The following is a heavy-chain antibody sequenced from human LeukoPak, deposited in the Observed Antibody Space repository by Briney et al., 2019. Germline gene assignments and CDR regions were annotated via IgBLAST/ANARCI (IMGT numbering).Heavy chain of an antibody. CDR3: ARDRGYGGNSDAFDI. D-gene: IGHD4-23*01. J-gene: IGHJ3*02. V-gene: IGHV3-64*04. CDR2: ITGNGGDT. CDR1: GFTFSSYA. Sequence: GGSLRLSCSASGFTFSSYAMHWVRQAPGKGLQYVSVITGNGGDTHYADSVKGRFTISRDNSKNTLYLQMNSLRVEDTAVYYCARDRGYGGNSDAFDIWGQGTMVTVSS.